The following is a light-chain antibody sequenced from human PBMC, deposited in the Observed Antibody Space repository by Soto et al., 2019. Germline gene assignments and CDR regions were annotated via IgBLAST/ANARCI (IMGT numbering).Light chain of an antibody. CDR1: QSVSSN. V-gene: IGKV3-15*01. J-gene: IGKJ1*01. CDR3: QQYNVYWA. Sequence: EIVMTQSPATLSVSPGERATLSCRASQSVSSNLAWYQQKPGQAPRLLIYGASTRATGIPARFSGSGSGTEFALTISSLQSEDFAVYFCQQYNVYWAFGQGTKVEIK. CDR2: GAS.